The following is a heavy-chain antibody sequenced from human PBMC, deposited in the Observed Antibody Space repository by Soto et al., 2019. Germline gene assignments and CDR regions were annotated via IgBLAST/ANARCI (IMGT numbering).Heavy chain of an antibody. D-gene: IGHD6-19*01. CDR3: ARGRWLATYFDY. V-gene: IGHV4-34*01. Sequence: SETLSLTCAVYGGSFSGYYWSWIRQPPGKGLEWIGEINHSGSTNYNPSLKSRVTISVDTSKNQFSLKLSSVTAADTAVYYCARGRWLATYFDYWGQGTLVTVSS. CDR1: GGSFSGYY. CDR2: INHSGST. J-gene: IGHJ4*02.